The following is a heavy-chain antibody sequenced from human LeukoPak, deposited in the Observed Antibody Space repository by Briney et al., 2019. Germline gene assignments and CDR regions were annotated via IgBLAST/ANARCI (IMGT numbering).Heavy chain of an antibody. V-gene: IGHV4-38-2*02. D-gene: IGHD3-22*01. CDR1: GYSMSSGYY. J-gene: IGHJ4*02. CDR2: IFHSGNS. Sequence: PSETLSLTCTVSGYSMSSGYYWGWIRQPPGKGLQWIGSIFHSGNSYYNPSLKSRVTISVDTSKNQFSLKVNSVTVADTAVYYCARRYHSSGYYCYLNYFDYWGQGTLVTVSS. CDR3: ARRYHSSGYYCYLNYFDY.